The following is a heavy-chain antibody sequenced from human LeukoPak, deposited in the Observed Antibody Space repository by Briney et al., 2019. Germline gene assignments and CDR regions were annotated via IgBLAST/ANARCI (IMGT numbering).Heavy chain of an antibody. J-gene: IGHJ4*02. CDR3: ARGPTENYFVSGSYDYFDS. CDR2: IYYSGST. CDR1: GGSISSSSYY. D-gene: IGHD3-10*01. Sequence: SETLSLTCTVSGGSISSSSYYWGWIRQPPGKGLEWIGSIYYSGSTYYNPSLKSRVTISVDTSKNQFSLKLSSVTAADTAVYYCARGPTENYFVSGSYDYFDSWGQGTLVTVSS. V-gene: IGHV4-39*01.